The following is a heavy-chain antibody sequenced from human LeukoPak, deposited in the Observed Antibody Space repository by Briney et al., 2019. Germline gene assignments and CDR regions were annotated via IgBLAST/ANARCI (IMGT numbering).Heavy chain of an antibody. CDR3: ARDGSSSCYRCFDY. V-gene: IGHV3-30*19. Sequence: PGRSLRLSCAASGFTFSSYGMHWVRRAPGKGLEWVAVISYDGSNKYYADSVKGRFTISRDNSKNTLYLQMNSLRAEDTAVYYCARDGSSSCYRCFDYWGQGTLVTVSS. D-gene: IGHD2-2*02. J-gene: IGHJ4*02. CDR2: ISYDGSNK. CDR1: GFTFSSYG.